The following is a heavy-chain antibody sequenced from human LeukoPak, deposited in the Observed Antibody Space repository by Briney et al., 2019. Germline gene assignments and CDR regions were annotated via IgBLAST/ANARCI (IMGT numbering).Heavy chain of an antibody. CDR2: ISWNSGSI. V-gene: IGHV3-9*01. J-gene: IGHJ4*02. CDR3: ARDRYTSI. D-gene: IGHD6-13*01. Sequence: PGGSLRLSCAASGFTFDDYAMHWVRQAPGKGLEWVSGISWNSGSIGYADSVKGRFTISRDNAKNSLYLQMNSLRVEDTAVYYCARDRYTSIWGQGTLVTVSS. CDR1: GFTFDDYA.